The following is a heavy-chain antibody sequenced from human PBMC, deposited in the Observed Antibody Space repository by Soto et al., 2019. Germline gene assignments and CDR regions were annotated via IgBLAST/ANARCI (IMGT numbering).Heavy chain of an antibody. V-gene: IGHV4-39*01. Sequence: QLQLQESGPGLVKPSETLSLTCTVSGGSISSSSYYWGWIRQPPGKGLEWIGSIYYSGSTYYNPFLKSRVTISVDTSKNQSSLKLSSVTAADTAVYYCARHLLGAGSCSLDYWGQGTLVTVSS. D-gene: IGHD3-10*01. CDR2: IYYSGST. J-gene: IGHJ4*02. CDR1: GGSISSSSYY. CDR3: ARHLLGAGSCSLDY.